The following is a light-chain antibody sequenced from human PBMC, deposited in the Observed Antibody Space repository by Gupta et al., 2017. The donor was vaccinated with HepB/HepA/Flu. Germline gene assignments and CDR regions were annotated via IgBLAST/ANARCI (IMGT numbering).Light chain of an antibody. V-gene: IGLV2-14*03. CDR1: SSDVGGYNN. CDR3: SSYTNSSTLYV. Sequence: QSDLTQPASVSESPGQSITISCPGTSSDVGGYNNVSWYQQHPGKAPKLMTYDVTNRPSGVSSRFSGSKSGNTASLTISVLQAEDEADYYCSSYTNSSTLYVFGSGTKVTVL. J-gene: IGLJ1*01. CDR2: DVT.